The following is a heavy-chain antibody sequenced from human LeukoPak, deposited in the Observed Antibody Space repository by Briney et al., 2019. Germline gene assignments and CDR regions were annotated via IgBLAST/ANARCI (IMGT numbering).Heavy chain of an antibody. CDR2: INKDGSGT. V-gene: IGHV3-7*01. CDR3: AKGDPVSGVY. J-gene: IGHJ4*02. CDR1: GFASRTSW. Sequence: GGSLRLSRAASGFASRTSWMTSVRPALGERRERVANINKDGSGTYYVDSVAGRFTISRDNAKSSLYLQVNSLRAEDSAVYYCAKGDPVSGVYWGRGTVVTVSS. D-gene: IGHD3-16*01.